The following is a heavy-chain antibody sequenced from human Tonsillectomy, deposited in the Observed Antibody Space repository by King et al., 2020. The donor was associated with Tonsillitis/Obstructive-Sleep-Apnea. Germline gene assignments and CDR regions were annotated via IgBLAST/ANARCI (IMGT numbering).Heavy chain of an antibody. Sequence: QLVQSGAEVKKPGESLRISCKGSGYSFTSYWISWVRQMPGKGLEWMGRIDPSDSYTNYSPSFQGHVTISADKSISTAYLQWSSLKASDTAMYYCARQGGPAAMLFWFDPWGQGTLVTVSS. J-gene: IGHJ5*02. CDR1: GYSFTSYW. D-gene: IGHD2-2*01. CDR3: ARQGGPAAMLFWFDP. CDR2: IDPSDSYT. V-gene: IGHV5-10-1*01.